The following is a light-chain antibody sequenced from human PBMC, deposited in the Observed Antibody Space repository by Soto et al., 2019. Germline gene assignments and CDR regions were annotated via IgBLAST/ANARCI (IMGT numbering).Light chain of an antibody. J-gene: IGKJ1*01. CDR3: QQRFNWPWT. CDR2: DAS. V-gene: IGKV3D-20*02. CDR1: QSVSNTY. Sequence: EIVLTQSPGTLSLSPGERATLSCRSSQSVSNTYLAWYQQKPGQAPRLLIYDASNRATGIPPRFSGRGSGTDFTLIISSLEPEDFAVYYCQQRFNWPWTFGQGTRWIS.